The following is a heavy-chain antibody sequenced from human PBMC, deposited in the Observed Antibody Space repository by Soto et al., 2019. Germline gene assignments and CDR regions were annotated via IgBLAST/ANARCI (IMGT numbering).Heavy chain of an antibody. Sequence: ASVKVSCKASGYTFTSYGIGWVRQAPGQGLEWMGWISAYNGNTNYAQKLQGRVTMTTDTSTSTAYMELRSLRSDDTAVYYCARGGAYYYDSSGYRSDYWGQGTLVTVSA. CDR3: ARGGAYYYDSSGYRSDY. V-gene: IGHV1-18*01. CDR2: ISAYNGNT. D-gene: IGHD3-22*01. CDR1: GYTFTSYG. J-gene: IGHJ4*02.